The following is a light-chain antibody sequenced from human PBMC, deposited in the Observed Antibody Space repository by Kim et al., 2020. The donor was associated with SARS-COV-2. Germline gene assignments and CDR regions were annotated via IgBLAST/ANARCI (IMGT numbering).Light chain of an antibody. CDR1: CSLVGNYNY. CDR3: TSYTGANTVV. Sequence: QSALTQPASVSGSPGQSITISCTGTCSLVGNYNYVSWYQQHPDKAPKLIIYDVSYRPSGVSTRFSGSKSGNTASLTISGLQAADEADYYCTSYTGANTVVFGGGTQLTVL. CDR2: DVS. V-gene: IGLV2-14*03. J-gene: IGLJ2*01.